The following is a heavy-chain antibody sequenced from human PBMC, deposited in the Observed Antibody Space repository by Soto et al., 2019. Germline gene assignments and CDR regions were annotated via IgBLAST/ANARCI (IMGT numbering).Heavy chain of an antibody. V-gene: IGHV3-9*01. CDR3: VKDESINWYSGHFRH. D-gene: IGHD6-13*01. CDR1: GFTFDDYA. J-gene: IGHJ1*01. CDR2: INWNSGSI. Sequence: GGSLRLSCAASGFTFDDYAMHWVRQVPGKGLEWVSGINWNSGSIGYGDSVKGRFAISRDNAKNSLHPQMNSLSAEDTAFYYCVKDESINWYSGHFRHWGQGTLVTVSS.